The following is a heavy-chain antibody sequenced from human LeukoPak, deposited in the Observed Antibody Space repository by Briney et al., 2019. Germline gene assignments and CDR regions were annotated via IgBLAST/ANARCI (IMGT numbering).Heavy chain of an antibody. CDR2: ITGRGDST. D-gene: IGHD3-22*01. CDR1: GFTFTSYA. V-gene: IGHV3-23*01. CDR3: ATYDSRGYFRDRHFDY. Sequence: GGSLRLSCADSGFTFTSYAMTWVRQAPGKGLEWVSTITGRGDSTYYADSVKGRFTISRDNSKNTLYLQMNSLRAEDTAVYYCATYDSRGYFRDRHFDYWGQGTLVTVSS. J-gene: IGHJ4*02.